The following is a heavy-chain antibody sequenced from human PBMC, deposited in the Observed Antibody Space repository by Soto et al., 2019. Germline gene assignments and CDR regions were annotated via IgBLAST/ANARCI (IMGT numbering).Heavy chain of an antibody. J-gene: IGHJ4*02. CDR3: ASYRGALYFES. D-gene: IGHD3-16*01. CDR1: GGSISSYF. V-gene: IGHV4-59*01. CDR2: VFYGGT. Sequence: PSETLSLTCTVSGGSISSYFCGWIRQPPGKGLEWLGYVFYGGTDYNPSLGGRVSMSVETSKSQFSLKLTSVTVADTAVYYCASYRGALYFESWGPGILVTVSS.